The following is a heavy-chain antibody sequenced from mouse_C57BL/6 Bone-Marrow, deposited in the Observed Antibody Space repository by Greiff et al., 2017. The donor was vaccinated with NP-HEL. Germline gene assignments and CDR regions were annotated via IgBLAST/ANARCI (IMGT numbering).Heavy chain of an antibody. Sequence: QVQLQQSGPGLVQPSQSLSITCTVSGFSLTSYGVHWVRQSPGKGLEWLGVIWSGGSTDYNAAFISRLSISKDNSKSQVFFKMNSLQADDTAIYYCARKDYDYAVFAYWGQGTLVTVSA. CDR1: GFSLTSYG. V-gene: IGHV2-2*01. CDR2: IWSGGST. D-gene: IGHD2-4*01. J-gene: IGHJ3*01. CDR3: ARKDYDYAVFAY.